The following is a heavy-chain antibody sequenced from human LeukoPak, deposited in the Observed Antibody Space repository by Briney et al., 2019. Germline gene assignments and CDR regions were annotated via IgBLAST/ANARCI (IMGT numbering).Heavy chain of an antibody. Sequence: SETLSLTCAVYGGSFSGYYWSWIRQPPGKGLEWIGEINHSGSTNYNPSLKSRVTISVDTSKSQFSLKLSSVTAADTAVYYCARGRFTGTLFDYWGQGTLVTVSS. D-gene: IGHD1-1*01. CDR2: INHSGST. J-gene: IGHJ4*02. V-gene: IGHV4-34*01. CDR3: ARGRFTGTLFDY. CDR1: GGSFSGYY.